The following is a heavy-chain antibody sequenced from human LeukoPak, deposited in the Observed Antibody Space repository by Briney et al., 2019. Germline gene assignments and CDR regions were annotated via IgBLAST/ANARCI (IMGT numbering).Heavy chain of an antibody. CDR3: TAPYCSSISCYSERYYYYGMDV. CDR1: GFTFSNAW. D-gene: IGHD2-2*02. CDR2: IKSKTDGGTT. J-gene: IGHJ6*02. V-gene: IGHV3-15*01. Sequence: GGSLRLSCAASGFTFSNAWMSWVRQAPGKGLEWVGRIKSKTDGGTTDYAAPVKGRFTISRDDSKNTLYLQMNSLKTEDTAVYYCTAPYCSSISCYSERYYYYGMDVWGQGTTVTVSS.